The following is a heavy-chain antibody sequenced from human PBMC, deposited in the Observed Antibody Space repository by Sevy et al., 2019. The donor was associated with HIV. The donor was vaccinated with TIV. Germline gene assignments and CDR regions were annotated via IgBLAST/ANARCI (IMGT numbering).Heavy chain of an antibody. Sequence: GGSLRLSCVASGFTFSTYAMTWVRQAPGKGLEWVSVISGSGGSTYYADSVQGRFTISRDNSKNTLYLQMNSLRPEDTAVYYCAKDRVSGTYYTGDFDCWGQGTLVTVSS. J-gene: IGHJ4*02. CDR2: ISGSGGST. D-gene: IGHD3-10*01. CDR3: AKDRVSGTYYTGDFDC. CDR1: GFTFSTYA. V-gene: IGHV3-23*01.